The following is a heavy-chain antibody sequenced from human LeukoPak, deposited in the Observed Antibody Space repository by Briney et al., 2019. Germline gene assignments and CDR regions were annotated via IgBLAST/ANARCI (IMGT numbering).Heavy chain of an antibody. CDR1: GFTFSDYY. D-gene: IGHD3-22*01. J-gene: IGHJ6*02. CDR2: ISSSGSTI. CDR3: ARDQGRTDSPPCMDV. V-gene: IGHV3-11*01. Sequence: GGSLRLSCAASGFTFSDYYMSWIRQAPGKGLEWVSYISSSGSTIYYADSVRGRFTISRDNAKNSLYLQMNSLRAEDTAVYYSARDQGRTDSPPCMDVGGQGTTVTVSS.